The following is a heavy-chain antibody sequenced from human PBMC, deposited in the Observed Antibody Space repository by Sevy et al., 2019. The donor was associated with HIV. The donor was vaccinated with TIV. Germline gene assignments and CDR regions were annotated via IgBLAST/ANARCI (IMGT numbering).Heavy chain of an antibody. Sequence: GGSLRLSCAASGFTVSSNYMSWVRQAPGKGLEWVSVIYSGGSTYYADSVKGRFTISRDNSKNTLYLQMNSLRAEDTAVYYCARAGVGDYYDSSGYLDYWGQGTLVTVSS. CDR3: ARAGVGDYYDSSGYLDY. CDR2: IYSGGST. V-gene: IGHV3-53*01. CDR1: GFTVSSNY. D-gene: IGHD3-22*01. J-gene: IGHJ4*02.